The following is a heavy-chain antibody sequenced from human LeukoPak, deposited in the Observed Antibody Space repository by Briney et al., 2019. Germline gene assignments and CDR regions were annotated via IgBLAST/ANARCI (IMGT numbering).Heavy chain of an antibody. D-gene: IGHD1/OR15-1a*01. CDR3: ARDEMEHHGSYYDF. J-gene: IGHJ4*02. V-gene: IGHV4-39*07. CDR2: FYYSGST. Sequence: SETLSLTCTVSGGSISSRPYCWGWIRQPPGKGLEWLGSFYYSGSTYYKPSLKSRVTISVDTSKNQFSLKLSSVTAADTAFYYCARDEMEHHGSYYDFWGQGTLVTVSS. CDR1: GGSISSRPYC.